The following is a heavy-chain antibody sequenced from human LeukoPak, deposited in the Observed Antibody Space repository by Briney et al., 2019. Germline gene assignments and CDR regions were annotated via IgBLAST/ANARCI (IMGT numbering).Heavy chain of an antibody. D-gene: IGHD3-16*01. V-gene: IGHV4-61*01. CDR1: GGSISSSSYY. J-gene: IGHJ3*02. Sequence: PSETLSLTCTVSGGSISSSSYYWGWIRQPPGKGLEWIGYIYYSGSTNYNPSLKSRVTISVDTSKNQFFLKLSSVTAADTAVYYCAREGGRDGATHDAFDIWAKGQWSPSLQ. CDR3: AREGGRDGATHDAFDI. CDR2: IYYSGST.